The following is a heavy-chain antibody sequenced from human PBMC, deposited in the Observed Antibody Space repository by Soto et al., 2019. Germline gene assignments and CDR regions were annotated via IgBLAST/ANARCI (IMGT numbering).Heavy chain of an antibody. CDR2: IIPILGIA. Sequence: QVQLVQSGAEVKKPGSSVKVSCKASGGTFSSYTISWVRQAPGQGLEWMGRIIPILGIANYAQKFQGRVTITADKSTSTAYMELSSLRSEDTAVYYCARAKYSGSYERENNWFDPWGQGTLVTVSS. D-gene: IGHD1-26*01. CDR3: ARAKYSGSYERENNWFDP. J-gene: IGHJ5*02. V-gene: IGHV1-69*02. CDR1: GGTFSSYT.